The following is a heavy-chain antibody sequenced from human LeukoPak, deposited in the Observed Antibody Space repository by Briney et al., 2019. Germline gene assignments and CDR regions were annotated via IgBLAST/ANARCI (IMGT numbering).Heavy chain of an antibody. V-gene: IGHV1-24*01. CDR3: ATWGGSWSEYFQH. D-gene: IGHD6-13*01. CDR1: GYTLTELS. J-gene: IGHJ1*01. CDR2: FDPEDGET. Sequence: ASVKVSCKVSGYTLTELSMHWVRQAPGKGLEWMGGFDPEDGETINAQKFQGRVTMTEDTSTDTAYMELSSLRSEDTAVYYCATWGGSWSEYFQHWGQGTLVTVSS.